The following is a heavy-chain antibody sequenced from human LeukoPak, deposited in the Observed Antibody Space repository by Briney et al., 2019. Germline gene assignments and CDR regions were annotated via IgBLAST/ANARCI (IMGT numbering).Heavy chain of an antibody. J-gene: IGHJ5*02. D-gene: IGHD2-2*01. CDR3: ARRGYCSSTSCYEYWFDP. Sequence: PSETLSLTCTVSGGSISSSSYYWGWIRQPPGKGLEWIGIIYYSGSTYYNPSLKRRLTISVDTSKNQFPLKLSSVTATDTAVYYCARRGYCSSTSCYEYWFDPWGQGTLVTVSS. CDR1: GGSISSSSYY. CDR2: IYYSGST. V-gene: IGHV4-39*01.